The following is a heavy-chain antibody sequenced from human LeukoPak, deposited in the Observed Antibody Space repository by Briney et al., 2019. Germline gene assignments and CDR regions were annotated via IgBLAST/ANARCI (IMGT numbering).Heavy chain of an antibody. CDR2: ISSSGGST. CDR3: AKSPILEWLLFDY. Sequence: GGSLRLFCAASGFTFSSYAMSWVRQAPGEGLEWVSAISSSGGSTYYPDFVRRRFAISRDNSKNTLYLQMNPLRAEDTAVYYCAKSPILEWLLFDYWGQGTLVTVSS. V-gene: IGHV3-23*01. CDR1: GFTFSSYA. D-gene: IGHD3-3*01. J-gene: IGHJ4*02.